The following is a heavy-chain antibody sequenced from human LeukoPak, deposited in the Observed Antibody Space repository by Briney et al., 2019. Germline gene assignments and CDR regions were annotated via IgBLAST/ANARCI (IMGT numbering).Heavy chain of an antibody. V-gene: IGHV1-46*01. Sequence: ASVKVSCKASGGTFSNYAISWVRQAPGQGLEWMGIIIPSDGSTSYAQKFQGRVTMTRDMSTSTVYMELSSLRSEDTAVYYCARHIVVVPAAIGSLDDAFDIWGQGTMVTVSS. J-gene: IGHJ3*02. D-gene: IGHD2-2*01. CDR1: GGTFSNYA. CDR3: ARHIVVVPAAIGSLDDAFDI. CDR2: IIPSDGST.